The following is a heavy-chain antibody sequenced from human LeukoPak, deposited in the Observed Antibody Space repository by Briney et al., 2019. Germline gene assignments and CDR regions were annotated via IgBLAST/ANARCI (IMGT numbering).Heavy chain of an antibody. J-gene: IGHJ4*02. CDR2: IYYSGST. CDR3: ANRARGTAMGFDY. Sequence: SETLSLTCSVSGYSISSGYYWGWIRQPPGKGLEWIGSIYYSGSTNYNPSLKSRVTISVDTSKNQFSLKLSSVTAADTAVYYCANRARGTAMGFDYWGQGTLVTVSS. CDR1: GYSISSGYY. D-gene: IGHD5-18*01. V-gene: IGHV4-38-2*02.